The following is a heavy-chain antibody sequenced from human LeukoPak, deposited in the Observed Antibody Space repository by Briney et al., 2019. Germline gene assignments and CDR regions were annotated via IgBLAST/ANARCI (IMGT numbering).Heavy chain of an antibody. D-gene: IGHD3-10*01. V-gene: IGHV3-7*01. CDR2: INEDGSEK. J-gene: IGHJ4*02. Sequence: GALRLPLAASGFTPGDYLMSWVRQPSGKGLEWVANINEDGSEKHYVDSLKGRFTISRDNTQNSLYLQMNSLRVEDTAVYYCARDEPGFGEFLLYWGQGTLVTVSS. CDR3: ARDEPGFGEFLLY. CDR1: GFTPGDYL.